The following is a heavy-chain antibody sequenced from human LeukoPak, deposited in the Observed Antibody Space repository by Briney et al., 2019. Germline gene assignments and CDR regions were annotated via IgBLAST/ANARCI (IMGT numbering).Heavy chain of an antibody. D-gene: IGHD3-10*01. Sequence: KPGGSLRLSCTTSGFTFSTSAMNWVRQAPGKGLEWVSSINNVGSHIYYADSVRGRFTISRDNAKNSLYLQMNSLRAEDTALYYCAKDGWFGELSERLLPYYFDYWGQGTLVTVSS. CDR3: AKDGWFGELSERLLPYYFDY. CDR1: GFTFSTSA. J-gene: IGHJ4*02. CDR2: INNVGSHI. V-gene: IGHV3-21*04.